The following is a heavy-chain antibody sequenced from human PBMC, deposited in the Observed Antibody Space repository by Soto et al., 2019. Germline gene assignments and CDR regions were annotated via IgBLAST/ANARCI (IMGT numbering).Heavy chain of an antibody. CDR1: GDSASSGGYY. CDR3: ARGFSSVSMDA. J-gene: IGHJ6*02. CDR2: IYSSGSA. Sequence: PSETLSLTCTVSGDSASSGGYYWSWTRQPPGKGLEWIGYIYSSGSANYNPSLKSRVTISRDTSKNQISLKVASVTAADTAGYYCARGFSSVSMDAWGQGTTVTVYS. D-gene: IGHD6-19*01. V-gene: IGHV4-61*08.